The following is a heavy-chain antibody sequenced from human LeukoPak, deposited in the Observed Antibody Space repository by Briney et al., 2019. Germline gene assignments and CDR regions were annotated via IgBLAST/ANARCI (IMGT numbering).Heavy chain of an antibody. J-gene: IGHJ3*02. CDR3: AREADCGGDCSDAFDI. D-gene: IGHD2-21*01. CDR2: IKQDGSEK. CDR1: GFTFSSYW. Sequence: GGSLRLSCAASGFTFSSYWMSWVRQAPGKGLEWVANIKQDGSEKYHVDSVKGRFTISRDNAKNSLYLQMNSLRAEDTAVYYCAREADCGGDCSDAFDIWGQGTMVTVSS. V-gene: IGHV3-7*01.